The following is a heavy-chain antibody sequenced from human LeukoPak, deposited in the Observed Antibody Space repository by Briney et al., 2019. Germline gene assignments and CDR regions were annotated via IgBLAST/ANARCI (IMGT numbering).Heavy chain of an antibody. V-gene: IGHV3-11*04. CDR2: ISSSDNSDSTI. CDR3: ARLRRYCSTSTCQYYYYYMDV. Sequence: PGGSLRLSCAASGFTFSDYYMTWIRRAPGKGLEWVSHISSSDNSDSTIHYADSVKGRFTISRDHAKSSLYLQMNSLGAEDTAVYYCARLRRYCSTSTCQYYYYYMDVWGKGTTATVSS. CDR1: GFTFSDYY. D-gene: IGHD2-2*01. J-gene: IGHJ6*03.